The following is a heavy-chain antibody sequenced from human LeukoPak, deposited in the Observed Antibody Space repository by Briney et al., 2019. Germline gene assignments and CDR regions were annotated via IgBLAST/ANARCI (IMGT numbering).Heavy chain of an antibody. D-gene: IGHD3-16*01. J-gene: IGHJ6*02. CDR3: AKGPMITFGGVNYYYGMDV. CDR1: GFTFSSYA. V-gene: IGHV3-23*01. Sequence: HPGGSLRLSCAASGFTFSSYAMSWVRQAPGKGLEWVSAISGSGGSTYYADSVKGRFTISRDNSKNTLYLQMNSLRAEDTAVYYCAKGPMITFGGVNYYYGMDVWGQGTTVTVSS. CDR2: ISGSGGST.